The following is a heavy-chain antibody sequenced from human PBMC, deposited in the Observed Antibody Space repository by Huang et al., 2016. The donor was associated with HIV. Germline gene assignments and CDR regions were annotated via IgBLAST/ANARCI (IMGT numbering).Heavy chain of an antibody. CDR1: GFSCTSYD. CDR2: LSNDGNEK. J-gene: IGHJ6*03. Sequence: QGQLVESGGGVVQPGRSLRLSCAASGFSCTSYDMQWVRQVPGKGLDWVAFLSNDGNEKYYADSVKGRFTISRDNFKNTLYLQMNSLRTGDTAVYFCLPAGHVSHYYYMDVWGKGTTVIVSS. V-gene: IGHV3-30*03. CDR3: LPAGHVSHYYYMDV.